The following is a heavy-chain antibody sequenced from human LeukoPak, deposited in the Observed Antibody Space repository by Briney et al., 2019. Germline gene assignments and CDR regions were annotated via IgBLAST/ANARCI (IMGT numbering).Heavy chain of an antibody. Sequence: SETLSLTCTVSGGSISSYYWSWIRQPPGKGLEWIGYIYYSGSTNYNPSLKSRVTISVDTSKNQFSLKLSSVTAADTAVYYCATRGPRGWPDYWGQGTLVTVSS. V-gene: IGHV4-59*12. J-gene: IGHJ4*02. CDR2: IYYSGST. D-gene: IGHD6-19*01. CDR1: GGSISSYY. CDR3: ATRGPRGWPDY.